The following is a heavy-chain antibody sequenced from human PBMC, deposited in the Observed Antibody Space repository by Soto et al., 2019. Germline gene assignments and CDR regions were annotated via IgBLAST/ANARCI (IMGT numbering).Heavy chain of an antibody. Sequence: GSLRLSCAASGFTFSSYGMHWVRQAPGKGLEWVAVIWYDGSNKYYADSVKGRFTISRDNSKNTLYLQMNSLRAEDTAVYYCARAMGLRPSVFDYWGQGTLVTVSS. D-gene: IGHD5-12*01. V-gene: IGHV3-33*01. J-gene: IGHJ4*02. CDR2: IWYDGSNK. CDR1: GFTFSSYG. CDR3: ARAMGLRPSVFDY.